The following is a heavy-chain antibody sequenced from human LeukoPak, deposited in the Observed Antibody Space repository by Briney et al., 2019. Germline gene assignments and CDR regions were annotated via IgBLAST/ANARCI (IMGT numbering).Heavy chain of an antibody. J-gene: IGHJ4*02. CDR3: AKAGSSGYDYFDY. CDR2: ISSSSSYT. Sequence: GGSLRLSCAASGFTFSDYYMSWIRQAPGKGLEWVSYISSSSSYTNYADSVKGRFTISRDNAKNSLYLQTNSLRAEDTAVYYCAKAGSSGYDYFDYWGQGTLVTVSS. CDR1: GFTFSDYY. V-gene: IGHV3-11*06. D-gene: IGHD5-12*01.